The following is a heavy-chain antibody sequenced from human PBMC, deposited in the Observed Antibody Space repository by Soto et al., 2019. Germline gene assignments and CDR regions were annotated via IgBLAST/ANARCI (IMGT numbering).Heavy chain of an antibody. CDR2: ISPSESDT. Sequence: GESLKISCQGSGYSFANYWIGWVRQIPVTGLERMGNISPSESDTRYSPSFQGQVTFSADKSIKPVYLQWSRLKASDTDIYYCVRQPKHPSIAVGASGEYYAMAVWGQGTTVTVSS. CDR3: VRQPKHPSIAVGASGEYYAMAV. D-gene: IGHD6-19*01. V-gene: IGHV5-51*01. CDR1: GYSFANYW. J-gene: IGHJ6*02.